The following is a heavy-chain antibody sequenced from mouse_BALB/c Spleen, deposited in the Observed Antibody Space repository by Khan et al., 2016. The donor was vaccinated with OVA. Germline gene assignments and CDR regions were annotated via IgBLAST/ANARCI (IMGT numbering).Heavy chain of an antibody. D-gene: IGHD2-3*01. Sequence: VQLKQSGAEFVRPGALVKLSCRASGFNFKDYYMHWVKQRPEQGLEWIGWIDPENGNTRYDPKFQGKAIITADTYSNTAYLQLSSLTSEDTAVYYCVRDDGFYVNFDVWGAGTTVTVSS. V-gene: IGHV14-1*02. J-gene: IGHJ1*01. CDR1: GFNFKDYY. CDR3: VRDDGFYVNFDV. CDR2: IDPENGNT.